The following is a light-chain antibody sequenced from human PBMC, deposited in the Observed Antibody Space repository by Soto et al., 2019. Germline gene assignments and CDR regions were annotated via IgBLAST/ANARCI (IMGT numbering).Light chain of an antibody. Sequence: QSVLTQPASVSGSPGQSITISCTGTSSDIGRYNYVSWFQQHPGKVPKLVIFEVNYRPSGVSDRFSSSKSGNTASLTITGLQAEDEADYYCTSCITANTRCVFGSGTKVTVL. CDR1: SSDIGRYNY. CDR2: EVN. CDR3: TSCITANTRCV. J-gene: IGLJ1*01. V-gene: IGLV2-14*01.